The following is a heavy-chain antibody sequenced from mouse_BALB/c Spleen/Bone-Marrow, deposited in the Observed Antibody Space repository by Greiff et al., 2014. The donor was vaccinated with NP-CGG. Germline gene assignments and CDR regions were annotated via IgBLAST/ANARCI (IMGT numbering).Heavy chain of an antibody. CDR2: IDPANGNS. Sequence: EVKLMESGAELVKPGASVKLSCTAPGFNIKDTYMHWVKQRPEQGLEWIGRIDPANGNSKYDPKFQGKATITADTSSNTAYLQLSSLTSEDTAVYYCAFITTVVEYYFDYWGQGTTLTVSS. V-gene: IGHV14-3*02. D-gene: IGHD1-1*01. CDR3: AFITTVVEYYFDY. J-gene: IGHJ2*01. CDR1: GFNIKDTY.